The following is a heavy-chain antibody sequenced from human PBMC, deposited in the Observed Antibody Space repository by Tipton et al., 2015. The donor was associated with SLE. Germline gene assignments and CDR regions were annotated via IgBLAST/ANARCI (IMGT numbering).Heavy chain of an antibody. CDR1: GFKFDEYA. V-gene: IGHV3-9*01. CDR2: IWWNGGSI. J-gene: IGHJ4*02. CDR3: AKEAVSVAYSYYFDY. D-gene: IGHD4-11*01. Sequence: RSLRLSCVASGFKFDEYAMHWVRQMPGKGLEWVSGIWWNGGSIAYAGSVKGRFTISRDNGNNTLYLQMNSLGAEDTAIYYCAKEAVSVAYSYYFDYWGQGIQVTVSS.